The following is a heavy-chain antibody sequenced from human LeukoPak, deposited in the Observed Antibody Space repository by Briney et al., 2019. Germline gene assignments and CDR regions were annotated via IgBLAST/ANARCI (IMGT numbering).Heavy chain of an antibody. V-gene: IGHV4-4*02. CDR1: GGSISSSNW. Sequence: SGTLSLTCAVSGGSISSSNWWSWVRQPPGKGLEWIGEIYHSGSTNYNPSLKSRVTISVDKSKNQFSLKLSSVTAADTAVYYCARNTPQDIYCSSTSCYYYYYYGMDVWGKGTTVTVSS. CDR2: IYHSGST. D-gene: IGHD2-2*01. CDR3: ARNTPQDIYCSSTSCYYYYYYGMDV. J-gene: IGHJ6*04.